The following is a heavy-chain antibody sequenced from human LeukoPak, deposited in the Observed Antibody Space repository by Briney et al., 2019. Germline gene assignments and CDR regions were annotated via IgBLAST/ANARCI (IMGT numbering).Heavy chain of an antibody. J-gene: IGHJ5*02. CDR2: IKSKTDGGTI. V-gene: IGHV3-15*05. CDR1: GFTFTNAW. D-gene: IGHD3-22*01. Sequence: GGSLRLSCAASGFTFTNAWMSWVRQAARKGQEWVGRIKSKTDGGTIHYAAPVKGRFTISRNDSKNTLYLHMNSLKTEDTAVYYCTTEDYYDSSGYLYNWFDRWGQRVLVTVSS. CDR3: TTEDYYDSSGYLYNWFDR.